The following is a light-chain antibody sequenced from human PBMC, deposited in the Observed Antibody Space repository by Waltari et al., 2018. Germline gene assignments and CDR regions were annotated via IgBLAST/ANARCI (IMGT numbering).Light chain of an antibody. CDR3: QQYSSFSGT. Sequence: DIQLTQSPSFLSASVGDRVTITCRASQGIITYLAWYQQRPGRAPKVLIHGASTLQSGVPSRFSGSGSETEFTLTITSLQPEDFGTYYCQQYSSFSGTFGQGTYLDIQ. CDR2: GAS. J-gene: IGKJ2*01. CDR1: QGIITY. V-gene: IGKV1-9*01.